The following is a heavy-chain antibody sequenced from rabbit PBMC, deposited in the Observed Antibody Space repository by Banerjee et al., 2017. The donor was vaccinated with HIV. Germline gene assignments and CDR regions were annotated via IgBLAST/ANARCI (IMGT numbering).Heavy chain of an antibody. CDR1: GFSFSSSYY. CDR2: IYAGSSGST. Sequence: QSLEESGGDLVQPGASLTLTCTASGFSFSSSYYMCWVRQAPGKGLEWIACIYAGSSGSTYYASWAKGRFTISKTSSTTVTLQMTSLTAADTATYFCARGISSSAWGAGLWGQGTLVTVS. D-gene: IGHD4-1*01. J-gene: IGHJ3*01. CDR3: ARGISSSAWGAGL. V-gene: IGHV1S40*01.